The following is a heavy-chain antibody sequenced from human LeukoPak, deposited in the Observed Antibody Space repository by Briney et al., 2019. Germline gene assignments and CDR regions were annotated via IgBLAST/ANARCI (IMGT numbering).Heavy chain of an antibody. CDR2: ISSSSSYI. V-gene: IGHV3-21*01. CDR3: AREEDDYGDYGYGMDV. CDR1: GFTFSSYS. J-gene: IGHJ6*02. Sequence: GGSLRLSCAASGFTFSSYSMNWVRQAPGKGLEWVSSISSSSSYIYYADSEKGRFTISRDNAKNSLYLQMNSLRAEDTAVYYCAREEDDYGDYGYGMDVWGQGTTVTVSS. D-gene: IGHD4-17*01.